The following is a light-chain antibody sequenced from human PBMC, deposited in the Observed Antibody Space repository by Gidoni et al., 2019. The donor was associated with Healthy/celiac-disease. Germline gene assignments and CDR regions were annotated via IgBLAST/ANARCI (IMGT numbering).Light chain of an antibody. CDR3: QQSYSTPTT. J-gene: IGKJ1*01. V-gene: IGKV1-39*01. CDR1: QCISSY. CDR2: AVA. Sequence: DIKMTQSPSSLSASVGDRVTITCRASQCISSYLNWYQQKPGKAPQLLIYAVARLQRCVPSRFSSSRAWTEFTLTISSLQPEDFAAVYCQQSYSTPTTFGQGTKVEIK.